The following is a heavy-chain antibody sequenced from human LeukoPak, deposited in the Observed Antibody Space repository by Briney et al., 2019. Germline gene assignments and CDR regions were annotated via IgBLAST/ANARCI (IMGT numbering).Heavy chain of an antibody. Sequence: GGSLRLSCAASGLTFSSYSMNWVRQAPGKGLEWVSSISSSSSYIYYADSVKGRFTISRDNSKNTLHLQMNSLRAEDTAVYYCAKDDRGNEAPFDYWGQGTLVTVSS. CDR3: AKDDRGNEAPFDY. V-gene: IGHV3-21*01. CDR1: GLTFSSYS. CDR2: ISSSSSYI. J-gene: IGHJ4*02.